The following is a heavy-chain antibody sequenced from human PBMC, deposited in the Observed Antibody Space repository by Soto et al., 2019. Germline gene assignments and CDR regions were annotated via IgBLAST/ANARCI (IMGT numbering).Heavy chain of an antibody. Sequence: GGSLILSCAASGFTFSSYSMNWVRQAPGKGLEWVSSISSSSSYIYYADSVKGRFTISRDNAKNSLYLQMNSLRAEDTAVYYCASSRGYSYGPYYYYMDVWGKGTTVTVSS. CDR2: ISSSSSYI. CDR1: GFTFSSYS. CDR3: ASSRGYSYGPYYYYMDV. V-gene: IGHV3-21*01. J-gene: IGHJ6*03. D-gene: IGHD5-18*01.